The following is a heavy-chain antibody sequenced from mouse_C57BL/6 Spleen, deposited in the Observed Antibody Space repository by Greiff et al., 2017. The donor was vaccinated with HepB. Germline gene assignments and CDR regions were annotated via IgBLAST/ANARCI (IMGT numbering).Heavy chain of an antibody. CDR2: IDPEDGET. Sequence: EVQLQESGAELVKPGASVKLSCTASGFNIKDYYMHWVKQRTEQGLEWIGRIDPEDGETKYAPKFQGKANITADTSSNTAYLQLSSLASEDTAVYYGARRVTVVATRYFDVWGTGTTVTVSA. J-gene: IGHJ1*03. CDR1: GFNIKDYY. D-gene: IGHD1-1*01. V-gene: IGHV14-2*01. CDR3: ARRVTVVATRYFDV.